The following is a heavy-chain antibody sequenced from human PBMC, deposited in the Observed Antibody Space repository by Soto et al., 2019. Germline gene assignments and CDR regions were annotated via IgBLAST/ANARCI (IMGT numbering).Heavy chain of an antibody. J-gene: IGHJ4*02. V-gene: IGHV3-48*02. CDR2: ISSSGDTI. D-gene: IGHD4-17*01. Sequence: GGSLRLSCAASGFTFSFYSMNWVRQAPGKGLEWVSYISSSGDTIHYADSAKGRFTISRDNAENSLYLHMNSLRDEDTAVYYCARDSHGDYALDYWGQGTLVTVSS. CDR3: ARDSHGDYALDY. CDR1: GFTFSFYS.